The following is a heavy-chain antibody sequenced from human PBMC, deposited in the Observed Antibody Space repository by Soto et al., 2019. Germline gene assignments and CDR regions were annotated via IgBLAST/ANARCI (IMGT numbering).Heavy chain of an antibody. Sequence: SETLSLTCAVSGYSISSGYYWGWIRQPPGKGLEWIGSIYHSGSTYYNPSLKSRVTISVDTSKNQFSLKLSSVTAADKAVYYCARADVKVVAGYFDYWGKGTPVTVSS. CDR3: ARADVKVVAGYFDY. CDR2: IYHSGST. CDR1: GYSISSGYY. D-gene: IGHD2-15*01. V-gene: IGHV4-38-2*01. J-gene: IGHJ4*02.